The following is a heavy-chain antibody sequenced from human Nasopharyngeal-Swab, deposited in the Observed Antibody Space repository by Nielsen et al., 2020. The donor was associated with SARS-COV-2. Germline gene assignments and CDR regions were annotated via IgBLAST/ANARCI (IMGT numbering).Heavy chain of an antibody. CDR3: ARDIADPRYGDYVLDY. CDR1: GFTFSSYA. D-gene: IGHD4-17*01. J-gene: IGHJ4*02. CDR2: ISYDGSNK. Sequence: SCAASGFTFSSYAMHWVRQAPGKGLEWVAVISYDGSNKYYADSVKGRFTISRDNSKNTLYLQMNSLRAEDTAVYYCARDIADPRYGDYVLDYWGQGTLVTVSS. V-gene: IGHV3-30*04.